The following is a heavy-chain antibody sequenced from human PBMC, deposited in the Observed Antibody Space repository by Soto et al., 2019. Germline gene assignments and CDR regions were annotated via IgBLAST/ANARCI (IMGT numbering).Heavy chain of an antibody. J-gene: IGHJ3*02. CDR2: IYHSGST. D-gene: IGHD6-19*01. CDR3: ARTKLAASGAFDI. V-gene: IGHV4-4*02. Sequence: QVQLQESGPGLVKPSGTLSLTCAVSSGSISSSNWWSWVRQPPGKGLEWIGEIYHSGSTNYNPSLKSRVTISVDQSKNQSSLKLSSVTAADTAVYYCARTKLAASGAFDIWGQGTMVTVSS. CDR1: SGSISSSNW.